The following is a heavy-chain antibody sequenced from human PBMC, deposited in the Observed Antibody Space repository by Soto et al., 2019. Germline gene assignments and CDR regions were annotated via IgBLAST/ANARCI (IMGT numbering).Heavy chain of an antibody. CDR3: ARGVRVVPAAMWGRARNWFDP. CDR2: ISAYNGNT. J-gene: IGHJ5*02. CDR1: GYTFTSYG. V-gene: IGHV1-18*01. Sequence: ASVKVSCKASGYTFTSYGISWVRQAPGQGLEWMGWISAYNGNTNYAQKLQGRVTMTTDTSTSTAYMELRSLRSDXTAXYYCARGVRVVPAAMWGRARNWFDPWGQGTLVTVSS. D-gene: IGHD2-2*01.